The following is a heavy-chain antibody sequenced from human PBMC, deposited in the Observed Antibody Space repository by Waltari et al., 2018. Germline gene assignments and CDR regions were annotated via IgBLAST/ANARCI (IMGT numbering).Heavy chain of an antibody. D-gene: IGHD3-10*01. J-gene: IGHJ4*02. CDR2: IDSDGSST. CDR3: GRAMVQGVKYFDY. V-gene: IGHV3-74*01. CDR1: GFTFSTYW. Sequence: DVQLVESGGGLVQPGGSLRLSCTASGFTFSTYWMHWVRHGPGTGLMWVSRIDSDGSSTSYEDSVRGRFTISRDNAKNTLYLQVNSVRDEDTAVYYCGRAMVQGVKYFDYWGRGTLVTVSS.